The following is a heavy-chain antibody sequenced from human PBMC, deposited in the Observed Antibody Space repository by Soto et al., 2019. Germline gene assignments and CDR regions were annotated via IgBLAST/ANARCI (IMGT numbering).Heavy chain of an antibody. Sequence: EVQLVESGGGLVQPGRSLRLSCAASGFTFDDYAMHWVRQAPGKGLEWVSGMSWNSGSIGYADSVKGRFTISRDNAKNSLYLQMHSLRAEDTALYDCAKDLHGSWPLGAFDIWGQGTMVTVSS. CDR2: MSWNSGSI. CDR3: AKDLHGSWPLGAFDI. V-gene: IGHV3-9*01. CDR1: GFTFDDYA. D-gene: IGHD6-13*01. J-gene: IGHJ3*02.